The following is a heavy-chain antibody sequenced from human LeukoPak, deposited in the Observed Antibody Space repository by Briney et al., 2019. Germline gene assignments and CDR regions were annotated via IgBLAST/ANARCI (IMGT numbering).Heavy chain of an antibody. Sequence: ASVKVSCKASGGTFSTYAIGWVRQAPGQGLEWMGEIIPILDITNRAQNFRGRVTITADKSTSTAYMEVSSLKSDDMAVYYCAVALTPDYANTRPSYFDYWGQGTLVTVSP. D-gene: IGHD4-17*01. J-gene: IGHJ4*02. CDR3: AVALTPDYANTRPSYFDY. CDR2: IIPILDIT. CDR1: GGTFSTYA. V-gene: IGHV1-69*10.